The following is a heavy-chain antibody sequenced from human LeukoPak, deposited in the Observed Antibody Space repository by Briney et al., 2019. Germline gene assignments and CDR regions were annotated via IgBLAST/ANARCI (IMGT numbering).Heavy chain of an antibody. V-gene: IGHV3-48*01. Sequence: GGSLRLSCAASGFTFSSYSMNWVRQAPGKGLEWVSYISTSSNTIYYADSVKGRFTISRDNAKNSLYLQMSSLRAEDTAVYYCARGVGYYDSSGYYYFDYWGQGTLVTVSS. CDR2: ISTSSNTI. CDR1: GFTFSSYS. D-gene: IGHD3-22*01. CDR3: ARGVGYYDSSGYYYFDY. J-gene: IGHJ4*02.